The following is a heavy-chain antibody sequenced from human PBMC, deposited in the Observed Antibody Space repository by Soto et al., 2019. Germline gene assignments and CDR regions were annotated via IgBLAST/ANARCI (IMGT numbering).Heavy chain of an antibody. CDR3: ARDQCSSTSCYAYYYYGMEV. Sequence: GGSLRHSCAASGFTFSSYSMNWVRQAPGKGLEWVSSISSSSSYIYYADSVKGRFTISRDNAKNSLYLQMNSLRAEDTAVYYCARDQCSSTSCYAYYYYGMEVWGQGPTVTVSS. J-gene: IGHJ6*02. CDR1: GFTFSSYS. V-gene: IGHV3-21*01. D-gene: IGHD2-2*01. CDR2: ISSSSSYI.